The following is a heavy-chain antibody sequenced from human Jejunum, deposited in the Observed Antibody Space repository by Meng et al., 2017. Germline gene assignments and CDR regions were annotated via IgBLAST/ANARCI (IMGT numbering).Heavy chain of an antibody. Sequence: SCTVSGDSISSGSYYWSWIRQPAGKGLEWIGRIYTNENTHYNPSLKSRVIISVDTSQNQFSLRLSSVTAADTAVYYCARYSGSSRAFDIWGQGTMVTVSS. CDR3: ARYSGSSRAFDI. J-gene: IGHJ3*02. D-gene: IGHD5-12*01. CDR2: IYTNENT. V-gene: IGHV4-61*02. CDR1: GDSISSGSYY.